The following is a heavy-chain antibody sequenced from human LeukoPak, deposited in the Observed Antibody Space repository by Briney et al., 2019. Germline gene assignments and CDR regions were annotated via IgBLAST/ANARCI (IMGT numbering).Heavy chain of an antibody. D-gene: IGHD5-18*01. V-gene: IGHV1-24*01. CDR1: GYTLTELS. Sequence: GASVKVSCKVSGYTLTELSMHWVRQAPGKGLEWMGGFDPEDGVTIYAQKFQGRVTMTEDTSTDTAYMELSSLRSEDTAVYYCATAAPGRYSYGRFDYWGQGTLVTVSS. CDR3: ATAAPGRYSYGRFDY. CDR2: FDPEDGVT. J-gene: IGHJ4*02.